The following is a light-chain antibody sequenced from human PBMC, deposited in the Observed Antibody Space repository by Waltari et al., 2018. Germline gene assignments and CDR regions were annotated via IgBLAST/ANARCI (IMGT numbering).Light chain of an antibody. CDR3: QHYVRLPAT. J-gene: IGKJ1*01. V-gene: IGKV3-20*01. CDR2: GAS. Sequence: EILLTQSPGTLSLSPGESATLSCRASQSVTRALAWYQQKPGQAPRLLIYGASNRATGIPDRFSGSGSGTDFSLTISRLEPEDFAVYYCQHYVRLPATFGQGTKVEIK. CDR1: QSVTRA.